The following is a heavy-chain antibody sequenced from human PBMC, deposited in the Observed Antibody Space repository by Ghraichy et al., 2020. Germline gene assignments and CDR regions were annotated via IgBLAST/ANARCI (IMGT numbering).Heavy chain of an antibody. D-gene: IGHD4-17*01. CDR2: IYYSGST. V-gene: IGHV4-31*03. Sequence: SETLSRTCTVSGGSISSGGYYWSWIRQHPGKGLEWIGYIYYSGSTYYNPSLKSRVTISVDTSKNQFSLKLSSVTAADTAVYYCARDGYGDYGGAFDIWGQGTMVTVSS. CDR1: GGSISSGGYY. J-gene: IGHJ3*02. CDR3: ARDGYGDYGGAFDI.